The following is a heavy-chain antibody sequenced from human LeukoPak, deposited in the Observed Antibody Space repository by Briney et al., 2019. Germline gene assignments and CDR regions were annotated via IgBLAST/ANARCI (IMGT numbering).Heavy chain of an antibody. CDR1: GGTFSSYA. D-gene: IGHD3-16*02. V-gene: IGHV1-69*05. CDR2: IIPIFGTA. CDR3: ARSESDYVWGSYRPIDY. J-gene: IGHJ4*02. Sequence: SVKVSCKASGGTFSSYAISWVRQAPGQGLEWMGGIIPIFGTANYAQKLQGRVTMTTDTSTSTAYMELRSLRSDDTAVYYCARSESDYVWGSYRPIDYWGQGTLVTVSS.